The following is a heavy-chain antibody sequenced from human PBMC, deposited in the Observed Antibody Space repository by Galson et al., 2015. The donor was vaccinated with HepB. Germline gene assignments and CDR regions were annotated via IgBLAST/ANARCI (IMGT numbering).Heavy chain of an antibody. CDR1: GFTFSSYA. Sequence: SLRLSCAASGFTFSSYAMSWVRQAPGKGLEWVSAISGSGGSTYYADSVKGRFTISRDNSKNTLYLQMNSLRAEDTAVYYCATTPFSGWYDLYYFDYWGQGTLVTVSS. J-gene: IGHJ4*02. CDR3: ATTPFSGWYDLYYFDY. CDR2: ISGSGGST. D-gene: IGHD6-19*01. V-gene: IGHV3-23*01.